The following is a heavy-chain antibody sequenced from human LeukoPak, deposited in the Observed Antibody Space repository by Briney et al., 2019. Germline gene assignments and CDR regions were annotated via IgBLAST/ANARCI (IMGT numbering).Heavy chain of an antibody. Sequence: GASVKVSCKVSGYTLTELSMHWVRQAPGKGLEWMGGFDPEDGETIYAQKFQGRVTMTEDTSTDTAYMELSSLRSEDTAVYYCATALYGSGSYRLTPGYYYYGMGVWGQGTTVTVSS. CDR3: ATALYGSGSYRLTPGYYYYGMGV. V-gene: IGHV1-24*01. CDR2: FDPEDGET. J-gene: IGHJ6*02. CDR1: GYTLTELS. D-gene: IGHD3-10*01.